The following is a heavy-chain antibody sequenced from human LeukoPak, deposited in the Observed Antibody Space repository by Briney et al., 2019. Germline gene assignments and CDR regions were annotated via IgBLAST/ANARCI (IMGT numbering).Heavy chain of an antibody. CDR2: IYYSGST. V-gene: IGHV4-39*01. D-gene: IGHD6-19*01. Sequence: PSGTLSLTCTVSGGSISGSSYYWGWIRQPPGKGLEWIGSIYYSGSTYYNPSLKSRVTISVDTSKNQFSLKLSSVTAADTAVYYCARHVAVAGFDYWGQGTLVTVSS. J-gene: IGHJ4*02. CDR3: ARHVAVAGFDY. CDR1: GGSISGSSYY.